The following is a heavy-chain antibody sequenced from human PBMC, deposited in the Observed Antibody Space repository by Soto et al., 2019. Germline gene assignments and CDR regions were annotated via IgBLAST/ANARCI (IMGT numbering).Heavy chain of an antibody. J-gene: IGHJ3*02. CDR1: GGSISSYY. V-gene: IGHV4-4*07. CDR2: IYTSGST. D-gene: IGHD1-1*01. CDR3: ARLELEYDAFDI. Sequence: QVQLQESGPGLVKPSETLSLTCTVSGGSISSYYWSWIRQPAGKGLEWIGRIYTSGSTNYNPSLKRRVTMSVDTSKNQYSLKLSSVTAADTAVDYCARLELEYDAFDIVGQGTMVTVSS.